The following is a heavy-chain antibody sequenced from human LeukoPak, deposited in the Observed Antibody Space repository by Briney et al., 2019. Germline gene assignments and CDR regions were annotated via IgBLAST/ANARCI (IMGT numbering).Heavy chain of an antibody. CDR2: INPSGGST. CDR1: GYTFTSYY. J-gene: IGHJ2*01. CDR3: ARLGYGDRTADWYFDL. Sequence: ASVKVSCKASGYTFTSYYMHWVRQAPGQGLEWMGIINPSGGSTSYAQKFQGRVTMTRDTSTSTVYMELSSLRSEDTAVYYCARLGYGDRTADWYFDLWGRGTLVSVSS. V-gene: IGHV1-46*01. D-gene: IGHD4-17*01.